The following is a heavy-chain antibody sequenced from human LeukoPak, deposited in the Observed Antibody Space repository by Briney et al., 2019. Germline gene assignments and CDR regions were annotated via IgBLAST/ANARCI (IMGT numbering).Heavy chain of an antibody. CDR1: GFTFSDAW. CDR2: IKSNTDGGTT. CDR3: TTQLLYEHNFDY. J-gene: IGHJ4*02. D-gene: IGHD2-2*02. Sequence: GGSLRLSCAASGFTFSDAWMSWVRQTPGKGLEWVGRIKSNTDGGTTDFAAPVKGRFTISRDDSEYALYLQMNSLKTEDTAVYYCTTQLLYEHNFDYWGQGTLVTVSS. V-gene: IGHV3-15*01.